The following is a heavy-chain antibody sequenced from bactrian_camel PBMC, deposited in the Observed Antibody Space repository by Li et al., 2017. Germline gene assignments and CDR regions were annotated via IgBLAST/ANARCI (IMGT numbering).Heavy chain of an antibody. J-gene: IGHJ4*01. CDR1: GFSIVRQC. CDR2: ISAIGGNP. D-gene: IGHD3*01. CDR3: AAKRPAVGAYCVDLLSSEYNG. Sequence: DVQLVESGGGSVQAGGSLRLSCAAASGFSIVRQCMGWSRQAPGKERERVAAISAIGGNPYYADSVKGRFTISRDNAKNTVDLQMNSLRPEDSAMYYCAAKRPAVGAYCVDLLSSEYNGWGQGTQVTVS. V-gene: IGHV3S40*01.